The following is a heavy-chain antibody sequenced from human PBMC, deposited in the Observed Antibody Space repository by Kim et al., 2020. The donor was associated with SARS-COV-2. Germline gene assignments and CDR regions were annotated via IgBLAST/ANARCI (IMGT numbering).Heavy chain of an antibody. CDR3: AKGDGEGGMDV. V-gene: IGHV3-30*18. CDR2: ILWDGSNK. Sequence: GGSLRLSCTASGFTFSSYGMHWVRQAPGKGLEWVAAILWDGSNKYYADSVKGRFTISRDNPKNTLYLQMNSLRPEDTAVYFCAKGDGEGGMDVWGQGTTVTVSS. D-gene: IGHD3-10*01. CDR1: GFTFSSYG. J-gene: IGHJ6*02.